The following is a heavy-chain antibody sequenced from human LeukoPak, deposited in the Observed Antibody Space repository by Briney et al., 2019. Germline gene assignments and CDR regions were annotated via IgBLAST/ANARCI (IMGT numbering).Heavy chain of an antibody. Sequence: GGSLRLSCAATGFTVSSNYMSWVRQAPGKGLEWVSVIYSGGSTYYADSVKGRFTISRDNSKNTLYLQMNSLRAEDTAVYYCARVPYYYDSSGYYYPYYFDYWGQGTLVTVSS. CDR1: GFTVSSNY. V-gene: IGHV3-66*01. J-gene: IGHJ4*02. CDR3: ARVPYYYDSSGYYYPYYFDY. D-gene: IGHD3-22*01. CDR2: IYSGGST.